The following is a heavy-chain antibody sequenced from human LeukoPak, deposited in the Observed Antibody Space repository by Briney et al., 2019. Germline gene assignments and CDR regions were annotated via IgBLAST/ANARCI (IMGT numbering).Heavy chain of an antibody. Sequence: GGSLRLSCAASGFTFSTYWMSWVRQAAGQGLEWGANIKQDGSEKYYVDSVKGRFTISRDNAKNSLYLQMSSLRAEDTAVYYCVRLRRNSDSSGYHYYYDYWGQGTLVTVSS. CDR1: GFTFSTYW. CDR3: VRLRRNSDSSGYHYYYDY. D-gene: IGHD3-22*01. V-gene: IGHV3-7*01. J-gene: IGHJ4*02. CDR2: IKQDGSEK.